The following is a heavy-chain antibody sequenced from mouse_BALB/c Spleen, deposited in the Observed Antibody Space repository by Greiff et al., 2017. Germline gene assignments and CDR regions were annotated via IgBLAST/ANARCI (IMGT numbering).Heavy chain of an antibody. V-gene: IGHV2-9*02. CDR3: ASHLYGNYPLFAY. J-gene: IGHJ3*01. D-gene: IGHD2-1*01. CDR2: IWAGGST. Sequence: QVQLKESGPGLVAPSQSLSITCTVSGFSLTSYGVHWVRQPPGKGLEWLGVIWAGGSTNYNSALMSRLSISKDNSKSQVFLKMNSLQTDDTAMYYCASHLYGNYPLFAYWGQGTLVTVSA. CDR1: GFSLTSYG.